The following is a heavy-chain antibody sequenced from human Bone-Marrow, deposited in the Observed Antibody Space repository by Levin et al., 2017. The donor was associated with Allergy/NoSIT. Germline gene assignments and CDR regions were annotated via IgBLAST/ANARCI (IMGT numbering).Heavy chain of an antibody. CDR1: EFTFSTYA. J-gene: IGHJ4*02. Sequence: GSLRLSCAASEFTFSTYAMTWVRQAPGKGLQWVSSITGTGETTYYADSVKGRFTISRDNSKNTLYLQMNSLRVEDTAVYYCAKDNSPRGIAAAGLDYWGQGTLVSVSS. D-gene: IGHD6-13*01. V-gene: IGHV3-23*01. CDR2: ITGTGETT. CDR3: AKDNSPRGIAAAGLDY.